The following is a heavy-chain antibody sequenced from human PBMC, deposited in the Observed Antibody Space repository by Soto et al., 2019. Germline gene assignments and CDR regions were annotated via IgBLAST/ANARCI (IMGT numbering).Heavy chain of an antibody. D-gene: IGHD2-2*01. J-gene: IGHJ5*02. CDR2: IYYSGST. CDR3: AGQPYSGIMPHRFDP. Sequence: QLQLQESGPGLVKPSETLSLTCTVSGGSISSSSYYWVWIRQPPGKGLEWIGSIYYSGSTYYNPSRKRRVPLSTDTSVIRFSVQLTSVTAADTAVYYCAGQPYSGIMPHRFDPWVQGSLVTVSS. CDR1: GGSISSSSYY. V-gene: IGHV4-39*01.